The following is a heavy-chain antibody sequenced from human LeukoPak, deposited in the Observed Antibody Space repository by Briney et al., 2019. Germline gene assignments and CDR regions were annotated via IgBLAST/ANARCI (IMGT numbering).Heavy chain of an antibody. J-gene: IGHJ4*02. CDR2: IKQDGSEK. CDR3: ARPRRWGRFGELFETYVDY. D-gene: IGHD3-10*01. CDR1: GFTFSSYW. Sequence: GGSLRLSCAASGFTFSSYWMSWVRQAPGKGLEGVANIKQDGSEKYYVDSVKGRFTISRDNAKNSLYLQMNSLRAEDTAVYYCARPRRWGRFGELFETYVDYWGQGTLVTVSS. V-gene: IGHV3-7*01.